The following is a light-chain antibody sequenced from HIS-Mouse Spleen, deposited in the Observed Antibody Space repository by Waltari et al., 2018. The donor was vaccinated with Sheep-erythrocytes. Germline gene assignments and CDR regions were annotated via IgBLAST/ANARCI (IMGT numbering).Light chain of an antibody. J-gene: IGLJ2*01. Sequence: SYELTQPPSVSVSPGQPPSITASGDTLGDKYACWYQQKPGQSPVLVIYQDSKRPSGIPERFSGSNSGNTATLTISGTQAMDEADYYCQAWDSSHVVFGGGTKLTVL. CDR2: QDS. CDR1: TLGDKY. CDR3: QAWDSSHVV. V-gene: IGLV3-1*01.